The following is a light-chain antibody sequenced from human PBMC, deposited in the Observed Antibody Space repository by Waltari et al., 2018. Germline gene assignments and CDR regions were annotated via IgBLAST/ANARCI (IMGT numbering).Light chain of an antibody. CDR1: QSVSSTF. V-gene: IGKV3-20*01. J-gene: IGKJ3*01. CDR3: QQYDSSPSIYT. Sequence: IVLTQSPGTLSLSPGERATLSCRASQSVSSTFLAWYQQRPGQAPRLLIYGTSNRATGIPDRFSGSWSGTDFTLTISRLEPEDFAVYYCQQYDSSPSIYTFGPGTKVDVK. CDR2: GTS.